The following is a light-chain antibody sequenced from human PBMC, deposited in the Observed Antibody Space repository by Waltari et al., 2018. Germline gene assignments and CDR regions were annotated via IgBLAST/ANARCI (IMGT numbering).Light chain of an antibody. V-gene: IGKV1-5*03. CDR2: KAS. CDR3: QQYNSYPYT. CDR1: QSISSW. J-gene: IGKJ2*01. Sequence: DIQMTQSPSTLSASVGARVTITCRASQSISSWLAWYQQQPGKAPKLLIYKASSLESGVPSRFSGSGSGTEFTLTISSLQPDDFATYYCQQYNSYPYTFGQGTKLEIK.